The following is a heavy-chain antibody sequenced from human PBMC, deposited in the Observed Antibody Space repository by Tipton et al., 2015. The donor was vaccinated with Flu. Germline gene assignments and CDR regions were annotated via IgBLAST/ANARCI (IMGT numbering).Heavy chain of an antibody. V-gene: IGHV3-7*01. CDR2: IKQDGTEI. D-gene: IGHD6-13*01. Sequence: SLRLSCAASGFTFSRYWMSWVRQAPGKGLEWVAKIKQDGTEIHYVDSDKGRFTISRDNAKNSLYLQMNSLKVEDTAVYYCARKIADEWGQGTPVTVSS. CDR3: ARKIADE. CDR1: GFTFSRYW. J-gene: IGHJ4*02.